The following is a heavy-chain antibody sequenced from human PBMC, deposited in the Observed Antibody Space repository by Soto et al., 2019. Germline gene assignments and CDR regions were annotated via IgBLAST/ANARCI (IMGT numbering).Heavy chain of an antibody. D-gene: IGHD2-2*01. CDR1: GYTFVNYG. CDR3: AGGRLCSRTNCYVDIIDI. V-gene: IGHV1-18*01. CDR2: ATAYNGNR. J-gene: IGHJ6*02. Sequence: QVQLVQSGAEVKKPGASVKVACKASGYTFVNYGISWVRQAPGQGLEWVGWATAYNGNRNYSQKFENRFTMTTHKSTSTVSVELRSMRSAVTAVYYCAGGRLCSRTNCYVDIIDIWGQGTTVTVSS.